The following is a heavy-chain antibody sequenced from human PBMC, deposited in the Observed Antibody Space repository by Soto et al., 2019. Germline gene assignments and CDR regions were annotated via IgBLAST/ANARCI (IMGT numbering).Heavy chain of an antibody. Sequence: QVQLVESGGGVVQPGRSLRLSCATSGFTFSSYGMHWVRQAPGKGLEWVAVISYDGNNKYYADSVKGRFTISRDSSKNTLYLQMNSLRAEDTAVYYCAKVRNSWSYYGMDVWGQGTTATVSS. V-gene: IGHV3-30*18. J-gene: IGHJ6*02. CDR1: GFTFSSYG. CDR2: ISYDGNNK. CDR3: AKVRNSWSYYGMDV. D-gene: IGHD1-26*01.